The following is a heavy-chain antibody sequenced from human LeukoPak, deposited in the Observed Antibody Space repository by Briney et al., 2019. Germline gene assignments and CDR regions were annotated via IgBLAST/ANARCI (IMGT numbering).Heavy chain of an antibody. D-gene: IGHD4-17*01. CDR3: SRFYGDYYYYYGMDV. CDR2: IKSKTDGGTT. J-gene: IGHJ6*02. Sequence: GGSLRLSCAASGFTFSNAWMSWVRQAPGKGLEWVGRIKSKTDGGTTDYAAPVKGRFTISRDDSKNTLYLQMISLKTEDTAVYYCSRFYGDYYYYYGMDVWGQGTTVTVSS. V-gene: IGHV3-15*01. CDR1: GFTFSNAW.